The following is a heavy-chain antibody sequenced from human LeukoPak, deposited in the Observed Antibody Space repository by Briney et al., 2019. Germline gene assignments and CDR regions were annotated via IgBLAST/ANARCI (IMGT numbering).Heavy chain of an antibody. CDR3: AKDSALLWFGEPYDAFDI. Sequence: PGGSLRLSCAASGFIFSRYAMSWVRQAPGKGLEWVSAIGGDGGSTYSADSVKGRLTISRDNSKNTLYLQMNSLRAEDTAVYYCAKDSALLWFGEPYDAFDIWGQGTMVTVSS. CDR1: GFIFSRYA. J-gene: IGHJ3*02. D-gene: IGHD3-10*01. V-gene: IGHV3-23*01. CDR2: IGGDGGST.